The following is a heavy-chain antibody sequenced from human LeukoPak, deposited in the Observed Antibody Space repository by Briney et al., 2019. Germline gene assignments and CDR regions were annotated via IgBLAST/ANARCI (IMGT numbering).Heavy chain of an antibody. Sequence: ASVKVSCKASGFTFTGYYLHWVRQAPGQGLEWMGWINPKIGGTNYAQRFQGRVSMTSDTSITTAYMELRRVTSDDTAVYYCARDSSRRPQNYDIATSFSTDYWGQGTLVTVSS. CDR2: INPKIGGT. J-gene: IGHJ4*02. CDR1: GFTFTGYY. CDR3: ARDSSRRPQNYDIATSFSTDY. V-gene: IGHV1-2*02. D-gene: IGHD3-9*01.